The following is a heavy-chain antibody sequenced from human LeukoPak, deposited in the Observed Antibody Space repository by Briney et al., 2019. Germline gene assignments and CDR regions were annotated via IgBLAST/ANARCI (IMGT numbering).Heavy chain of an antibody. J-gene: IGHJ4*02. V-gene: IGHV3-30*18. Sequence: GRSLRLSCAASGFTFSTYAMHWVRQAPGKGLEWVAVISYDGSVKNYGESVKGRFTISRDNSKSTLYLEMNTWGAEDTAVYYCAKHRTEKWIHGFDYWGQGILVTVSS. D-gene: IGHD5-12*01. CDR3: AKHRTEKWIHGFDY. CDR1: GFTFSTYA. CDR2: ISYDGSVK.